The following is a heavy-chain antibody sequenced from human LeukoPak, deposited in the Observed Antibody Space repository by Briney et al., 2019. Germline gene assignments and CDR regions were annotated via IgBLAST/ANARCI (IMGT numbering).Heavy chain of an antibody. CDR3: AELGITMIGGV. CDR2: ISDSGGSI. V-gene: IGHV3-23*01. Sequence: GGSLRLSCAASGFTFSNYAMSWVRQAPGKGLEWVSSISDSGGSIYYADSVKGRFTISRDNAKNSLYLQMNSLRAEDTAVYYCAELGITMIGGVWGKGTTVTISS. J-gene: IGHJ6*04. D-gene: IGHD3-10*02. CDR1: GFTFSNYA.